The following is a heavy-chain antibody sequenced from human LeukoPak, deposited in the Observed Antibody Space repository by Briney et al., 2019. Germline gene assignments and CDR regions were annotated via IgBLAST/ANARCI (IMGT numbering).Heavy chain of an antibody. J-gene: IGHJ4*02. Sequence: RTGGSLRLSCAASGFTFSSYWMSWVRRAPGKGLEWVSFIHRDDKTYYADSVKGRFTMSRDSSKNTLYLQMNSLGADDTAVYYCAREVISTPSYFDYWGQGILVTVSS. V-gene: IGHV3-53*01. CDR1: GFTFSSYW. CDR3: AREVISTPSYFDY. D-gene: IGHD2-2*01. CDR2: IHRDDKT.